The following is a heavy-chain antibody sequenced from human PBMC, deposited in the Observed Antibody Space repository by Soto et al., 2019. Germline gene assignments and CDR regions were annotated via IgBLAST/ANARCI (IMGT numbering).Heavy chain of an antibody. CDR1: GFTFSSYS. D-gene: IGHD4-17*01. J-gene: IGHJ4*02. CDR3: AKSRGDTWTTYHFDN. CDR2: ISGTGGST. V-gene: IGHV3-23*01. Sequence: EVQLLESGRTLVQPGGSLKLSCAASGFTFSSYSMSWVRQAPGKGLEWVSGISGTGGSTYNADSVKGRFTISRDNSKNTLYLQMNSLRAEDTAIYSCAKSRGDTWTTYHFDNWGQGTLVTVSS.